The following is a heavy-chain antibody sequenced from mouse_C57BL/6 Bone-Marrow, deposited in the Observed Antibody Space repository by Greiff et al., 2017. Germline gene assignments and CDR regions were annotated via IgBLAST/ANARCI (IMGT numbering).Heavy chain of an antibody. J-gene: IGHJ4*01. D-gene: IGHD2-4*01. CDR1: GFTFSDYG. CDR3: ARPNYDYDKAYASDY. V-gene: IGHV5-17*01. Sequence: VMVVESGGGLVKPGGSLKLSCAASGFTFSDYGMHWVRQAPEKGLEWVAYISSGSSTISYADTVKGRFTISRDNAKNPLILQMTTLRSDDTEMYNCARPNYDYDKAYASDYGGQGTSVTVSS. CDR2: ISSGSSTI.